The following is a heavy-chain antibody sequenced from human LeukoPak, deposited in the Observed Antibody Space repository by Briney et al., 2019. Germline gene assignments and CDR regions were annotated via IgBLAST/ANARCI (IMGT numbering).Heavy chain of an antibody. D-gene: IGHD3-22*01. CDR1: GGTFSSYA. V-gene: IGHV1-69*13. Sequence: GASVKVSCKASGGTFSSYAISWVRQAPGQGLEWMGGIIPIFGTANYAQKFQGRVTITADESTSTAYMELSSLRSEDTAVYYCARVGSSGYYLYFDYWGQGTPVTVSS. CDR2: IIPIFGTA. CDR3: ARVGSSGYYLYFDY. J-gene: IGHJ4*02.